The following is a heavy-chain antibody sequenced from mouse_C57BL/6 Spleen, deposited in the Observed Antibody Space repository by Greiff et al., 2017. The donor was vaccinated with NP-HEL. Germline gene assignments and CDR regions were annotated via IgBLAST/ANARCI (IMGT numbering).Heavy chain of an antibody. D-gene: IGHD1-1*02. Sequence: QVQLQQSGAELARPGASVKLSCKASGYTFTSYGISWVKQRTGQGLEWIGEIYPRSGNTYYNEKFKGKATLTADKSSSTAYMELRSLTSEDSAVYFCARSRARVGRRGWYFDGWGTGTTVTVSS. J-gene: IGHJ1*03. CDR3: ARSRARVGRRGWYFDG. CDR2: IYPRSGNT. CDR1: GYTFTSYG. V-gene: IGHV1-81*01.